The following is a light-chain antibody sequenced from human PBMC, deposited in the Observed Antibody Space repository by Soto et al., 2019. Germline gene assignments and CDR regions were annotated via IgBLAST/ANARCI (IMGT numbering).Light chain of an antibody. CDR3: QQIKNYPRDS. J-gene: IGKJ2*01. CDR1: QDITNY. CDR2: AAS. V-gene: IGKV1-9*01. Sequence: DIQLTQSPPFLPASLGDTVTITCRASQDITNYLAWFQQKPGEAPNLLIFAASTLQTGVPSRFSGSGSGTHFTLTIKGLQPEDFATYFCQQIKNYPRDSFGQGTRLEIK.